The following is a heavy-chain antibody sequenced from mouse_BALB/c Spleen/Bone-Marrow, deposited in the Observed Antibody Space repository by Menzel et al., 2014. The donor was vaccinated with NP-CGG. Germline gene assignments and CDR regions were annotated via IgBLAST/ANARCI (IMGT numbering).Heavy chain of an antibody. CDR3: AREGAYYRYIDY. CDR1: GFSLTTYG. J-gene: IGHJ2*01. CDR2: IWAGGTT. Sequence: VKLMESGPGLVAPSQSLSLTCTVSGFSLTTYGIHWVRQPPGKGLEWLGVIWAGGTTIYNSALMSGLSISKDTSKSQVFLKMNSLQTDDTAMYYCAREGAYYRYIDYWGQGTTLTVSS. D-gene: IGHD2-14*01. V-gene: IGHV2-9*02.